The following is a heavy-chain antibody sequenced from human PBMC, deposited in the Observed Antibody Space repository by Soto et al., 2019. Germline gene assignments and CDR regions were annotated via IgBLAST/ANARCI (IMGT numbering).Heavy chain of an antibody. CDR3: VRSKGGYSYGTPFDY. Sequence: EVQLEESGGALVQPGRSLRLSCAASGFTFDDYAMYWVRQVLGKGLEWVSSISWNSGNIGYADSVKGRFTTSRDNAKNSLDLQMNSLRPEDTALYYCVRSKGGYSYGTPFDYWGQGTLVTVSS. J-gene: IGHJ4*02. CDR2: ISWNSGNI. CDR1: GFTFDDYA. D-gene: IGHD5-18*01. V-gene: IGHV3-9*01.